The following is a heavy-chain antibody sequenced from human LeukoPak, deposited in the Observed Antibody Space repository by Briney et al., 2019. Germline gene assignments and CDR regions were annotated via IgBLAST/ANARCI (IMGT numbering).Heavy chain of an antibody. V-gene: IGHV3-7*01. Sequence: GGSLRLSCAASGFTFSSYALSWVRQAPGKGLELVANIKQDRSEKYYVDSVKGRFTISRDNAKNSLYLQMNSLRAEDTAVYYCARLREIPVFGVVTKSTSYFDYWGQGTLVTVSS. CDR1: GFTFSSYA. CDR2: IKQDRSEK. CDR3: ARLREIPVFGVVTKSTSYFDY. J-gene: IGHJ4*02. D-gene: IGHD3-3*01.